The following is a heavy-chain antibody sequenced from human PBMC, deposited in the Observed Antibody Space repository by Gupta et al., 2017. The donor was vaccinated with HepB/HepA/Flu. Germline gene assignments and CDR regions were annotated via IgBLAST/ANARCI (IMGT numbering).Heavy chain of an antibody. Sequence: QVQLVQSGAEVKKPGASVKVSCKASGYTFTSYYMHWVRQAPGQGLEWMGIINPSGGSTSYAQNFQGRVTMTRDTSTSTVYMELSSLRSEDTAVYYCAICGYSSGWYSFFGDYWGQGTLVTVSS. CDR3: AICGYSSGWYSFFGDY. CDR1: GYTFTSYY. D-gene: IGHD6-19*01. CDR2: INPSGGST. V-gene: IGHV1-46*01. J-gene: IGHJ4*02.